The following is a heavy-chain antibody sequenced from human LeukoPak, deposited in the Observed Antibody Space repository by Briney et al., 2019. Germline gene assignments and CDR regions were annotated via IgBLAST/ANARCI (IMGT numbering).Heavy chain of an antibody. CDR2: IYYSGSA. J-gene: IGHJ6*03. V-gene: IGHV4-39*07. CDR1: GDSISRNDYY. D-gene: IGHD5-12*01. Sequence: PSETLSLTCTVSGDSISRNDYYWGWIRQPPGKGLEWIGTIYYSGSACYSPSLKSRVTISVDTSKTQFSLKLSSVTAADTAVYYCARAHSWLRFLYYYMDVWGEGTTVTVSS. CDR3: ARAHSWLRFLYYYMDV.